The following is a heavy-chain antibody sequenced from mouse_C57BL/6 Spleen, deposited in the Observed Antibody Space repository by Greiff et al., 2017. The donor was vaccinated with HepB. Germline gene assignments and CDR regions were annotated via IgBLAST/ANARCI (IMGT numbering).Heavy chain of an antibody. CDR2: IHPNSGST. CDR1: GYTFTSYW. CDR3: ARDPYYYGSSY. Sequence: QVQLKQPGAELVKPGASVKLSCKASGYTFTSYWMHWVKQRPGQGLEWIGMIHPNSGSTNYNEKFKSKATLTVDKSSSTAYMQLSSLTSEDSAVYYCARDPYYYGSSYWGQGTLVTVSA. V-gene: IGHV1-64*01. D-gene: IGHD1-1*01. J-gene: IGHJ3*01.